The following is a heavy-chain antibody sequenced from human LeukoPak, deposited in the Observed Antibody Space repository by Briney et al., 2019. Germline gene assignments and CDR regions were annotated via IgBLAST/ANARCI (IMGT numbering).Heavy chain of an antibody. J-gene: IGHJ4*02. V-gene: IGHV4-4*07. Sequence: PSETLSLTCTVSGGSISSYYWSWIRQPAGKGLEWIGRIYTSGSITYNPSLKSRVSISVDTSKNQFSLKLSSVTAADPAGYYCGRRSYYVDYSGQGTLVTVSS. D-gene: IGHD3-10*01. CDR2: IYTSGSI. CDR3: GRRSYYVDY. CDR1: GGSISSYY.